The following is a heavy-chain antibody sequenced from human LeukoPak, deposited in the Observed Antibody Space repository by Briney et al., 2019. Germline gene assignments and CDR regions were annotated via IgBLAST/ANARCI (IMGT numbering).Heavy chain of an antibody. Sequence: GESLKISCKGSGYSFTSYWIGWVRQMPGKGLEWMGIIYPGDSDTRYSPSFQGQVTISADKSISTAYLQWSSLKASDTAMYYCARHGRSGITMIVARGAFDIWGQGTMVTVSS. CDR2: IYPGDSDT. CDR3: ARHGRSGITMIVARGAFDI. V-gene: IGHV5-51*01. J-gene: IGHJ3*02. CDR1: GYSFTSYW. D-gene: IGHD3-22*01.